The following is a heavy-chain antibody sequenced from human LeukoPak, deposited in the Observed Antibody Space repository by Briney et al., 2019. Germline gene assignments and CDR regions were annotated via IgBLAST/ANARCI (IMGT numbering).Heavy chain of an antibody. CDR3: ARGEGSGWYFDY. J-gene: IGHJ4*02. D-gene: IGHD6-19*01. CDR1: GFTFSSYA. Sequence: GGSLRLSCAASGFTFSSYAMSWVRQAPGKGLEWVSSISSSSSYIYYADSVKGRFTISRDNAKNSLYLQMNSLRAEDTAVYYCARGEGSGWYFDYWGQGTLVTVSS. V-gene: IGHV3-21*01. CDR2: ISSSSSYI.